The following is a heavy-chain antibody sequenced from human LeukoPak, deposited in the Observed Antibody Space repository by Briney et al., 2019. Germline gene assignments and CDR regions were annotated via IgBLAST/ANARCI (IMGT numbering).Heavy chain of an antibody. J-gene: IGHJ4*02. V-gene: IGHV3-30*02. Sequence: GGSLRLSCAASGFTFSSYAMHWVRQAPGKGLEWVAFIRYDGSDKDYANSVKVRFTISRDNSKNTVYLQMNSLRAEDMVVYYCAKGVPAVNWTPDYWGQGTLVTVSS. CDR2: IRYDGSDK. D-gene: IGHD2-2*01. CDR3: AKGVPAVNWTPDY. CDR1: GFTFSSYA.